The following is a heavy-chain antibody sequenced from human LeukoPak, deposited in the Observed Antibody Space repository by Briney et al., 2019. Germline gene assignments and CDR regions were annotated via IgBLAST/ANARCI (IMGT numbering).Heavy chain of an antibody. V-gene: IGHV3-66*02. J-gene: IGHJ3*02. Sequence: GGSLRLSCAASGFTVSSNYMSWVRQAPGKGLEWVSVIYSGGSTYYTDCVQGRFTISRDNSKNTLYLQMNSLRAEDTGVYYCAREAYDSNSLAFDIWGEGTMVTVSS. CDR1: GFTVSSNY. CDR2: IYSGGST. D-gene: IGHD3-22*01. CDR3: AREAYDSNSLAFDI.